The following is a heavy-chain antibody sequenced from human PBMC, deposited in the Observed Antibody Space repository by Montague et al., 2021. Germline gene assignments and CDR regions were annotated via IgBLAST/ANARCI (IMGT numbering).Heavy chain of an antibody. CDR3: ARRGVVTGWFDP. CDR1: GGSFSGYY. CDR2: VNHSESS. J-gene: IGHJ5*02. Sequence: SETLSLTCTVYGGSFSGYYWSWICQSPGKGLEWIGEVNHSESSNYNPSLNSRVTISVDTSQNQFSLKLSSVTAADTAVYYCARRGVVTGWFDPWGQGTLVTVSS. V-gene: IGHV4-34*01. D-gene: IGHD2-21*02.